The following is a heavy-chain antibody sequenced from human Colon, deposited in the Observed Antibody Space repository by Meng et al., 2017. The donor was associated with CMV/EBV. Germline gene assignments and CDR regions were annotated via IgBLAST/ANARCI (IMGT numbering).Heavy chain of an antibody. J-gene: IGHJ4*02. Sequence: SQTLSLTCDISGDSVSTYSAAWHWIRQSPSSGLEWLGRAYYRSKWYLDYAVSVKSRIIISPDTSKNQFSLQLSSVTPEDTAMYYCARAYASGYLDYWGQGTLVTVSS. CDR3: ARAYASGYLDY. CDR2: AYYRSKWYL. D-gene: IGHD1-26*01. V-gene: IGHV6-1*01. CDR1: GDSVSTYSAA.